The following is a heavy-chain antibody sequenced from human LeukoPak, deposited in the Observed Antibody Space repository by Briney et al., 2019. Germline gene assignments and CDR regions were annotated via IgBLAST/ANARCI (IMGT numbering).Heavy chain of an antibody. Sequence: SETLSLTCAVYGGSFSGYYWSWIRQPPGKGLEWIGEINHSGSTNYNPSLKSRVTISVDTSKNQFSLKLSSVTAADTAIYYCARQKWLQLGFFDSWGQGTLVTVSS. D-gene: IGHD5-24*01. V-gene: IGHV4-34*01. J-gene: IGHJ4*02. CDR1: GGSFSGYY. CDR3: ARQKWLQLGFFDS. CDR2: INHSGST.